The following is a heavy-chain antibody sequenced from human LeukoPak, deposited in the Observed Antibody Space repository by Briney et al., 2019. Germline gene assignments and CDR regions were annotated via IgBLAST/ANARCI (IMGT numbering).Heavy chain of an antibody. CDR2: VSFDGRKA. V-gene: IGHV3-30*18. D-gene: IGHD2-21*02. CDR3: VKRGGGDHGLDV. CDR1: GFTFTNYG. J-gene: IGHJ6*02. Sequence: AGTSLRLSCEASGFTFTNYGMDWVRQAPGKGPECVAVVSFDGRKAYYAGFGEGRFTISRDDSNNMVYLQMNSLRTEDTAVYHCVKRGGGDHGLDVWGQGTTV.